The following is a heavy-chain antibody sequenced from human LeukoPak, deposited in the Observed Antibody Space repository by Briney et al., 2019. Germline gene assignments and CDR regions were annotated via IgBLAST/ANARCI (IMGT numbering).Heavy chain of an antibody. CDR2: IYPGDSET. J-gene: IGHJ6*03. D-gene: IGHD5-18*01. V-gene: IGHV5-51*01. CDR1: GNKFTYYW. Sequence: SLKISSKSCGNKFTYYWISWLREIRGKVLEWMGIIYPGDSETKYTTPFEGLVTISADKSINVASLQWSRLKASDTAIYYCARQKSGYTDDYYYYLDVWGEGTTITVSS. CDR3: ARQKSGYTDDYYYYLDV.